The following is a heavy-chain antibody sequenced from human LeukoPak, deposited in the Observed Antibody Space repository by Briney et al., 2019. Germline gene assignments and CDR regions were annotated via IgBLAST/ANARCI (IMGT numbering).Heavy chain of an antibody. Sequence: SETLSLTCTVSGASVSSDDYYWGWIRPPPAKGLEWIGNIHYSGSTYYNPSLETRVTMSADTSNNQVSLGLSSVTAADTAVYFCARSYCTGSTCPRRWFHPWGQGTLVTVSS. V-gene: IGHV4-39*01. J-gene: IGHJ5*02. CDR1: GASVSSDDYY. CDR3: ARSYCTGSTCPRRWFHP. CDR2: IHYSGST. D-gene: IGHD2-15*01.